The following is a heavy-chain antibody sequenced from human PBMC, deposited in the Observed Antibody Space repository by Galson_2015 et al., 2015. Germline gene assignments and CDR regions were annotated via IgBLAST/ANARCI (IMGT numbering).Heavy chain of an antibody. CDR1: GFTVSSNY. V-gene: IGHV3-53*01. CDR3: ARGGYDFWSGNYTFY. CDR2: IYSGGST. D-gene: IGHD3-3*01. J-gene: IGHJ4*02. Sequence: SLRLSCAASGFTVSSNYMSWVRQAPGKGLEWVSVIYSGGSTYYADSVKGRFTISRDNSKNTLYLQMNSLRAEDTAVYYCARGGYDFWSGNYTFYWGQGTLVAVSS.